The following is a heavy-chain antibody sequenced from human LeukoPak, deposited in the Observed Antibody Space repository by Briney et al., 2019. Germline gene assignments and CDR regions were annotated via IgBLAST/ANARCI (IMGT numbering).Heavy chain of an antibody. J-gene: IGHJ4*02. CDR2: IHYTGGT. Sequence: SETLSLTCTVSGGSIRSHYWSWIRQPPGKGLEWIGYIHYTGGTNSNPSLKSRVTISVDTSKNQVSLKLGSVTVADTAMYFCARDSYLDTSGSFADYFDSWGQGTLLTVSS. CDR1: GGSIRSHY. D-gene: IGHD3-22*01. CDR3: ARDSYLDTSGSFADYFDS. V-gene: IGHV4-59*11.